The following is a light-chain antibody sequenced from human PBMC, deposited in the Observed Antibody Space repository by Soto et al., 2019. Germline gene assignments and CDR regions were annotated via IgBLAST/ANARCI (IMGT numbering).Light chain of an antibody. J-gene: IGKJ1*01. CDR1: QSVSSNF. CDR2: GAS. Sequence: EIVLTQSPGTLSFSPWERATLSCRANQSVSSNFLAWYQERPGQAPRLLIYGASSRATGIPDRFSGSGSGTDFTLTISRLEPEDFAVYYCQQYGSSGTFGQGTKVDIK. V-gene: IGKV3-20*01. CDR3: QQYGSSGT.